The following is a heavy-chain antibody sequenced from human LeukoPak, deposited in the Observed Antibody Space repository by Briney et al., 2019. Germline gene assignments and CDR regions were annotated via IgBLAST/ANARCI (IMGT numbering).Heavy chain of an antibody. J-gene: IGHJ4*02. V-gene: IGHV4-34*01. CDR2: INHSGST. Sequence: PSETLSFTCAVYGGSFSGYYWSWIRQPPGKGLEWIGEINHSGSTNYNPSLKSRVTISVDTSKNQFSLKLSSVTAADTAVYYCARGWYSSGWYYFDYWGQGTLVTVSS. D-gene: IGHD6-19*01. CDR1: GGSFSGYY. CDR3: ARGWYSSGWYYFDY.